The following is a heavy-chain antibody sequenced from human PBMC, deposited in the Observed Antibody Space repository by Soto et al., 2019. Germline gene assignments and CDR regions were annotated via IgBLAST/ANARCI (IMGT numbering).Heavy chain of an antibody. CDR2: ISYDGNVA. CDR3: AKEGPITNWYFDY. D-gene: IGHD1-1*01. CDR1: GFTFSNYG. Sequence: QVQLVESGGGVVQPGRSLRLSCAASGFTFSNYGMHWVRQAPGKGLEWVIVISYDGNVAYYADSVKGRFTISRDNSKNSLYLQVTSLRTEDTAMYYYAKEGPITNWYFDYWGQSTLVTVSS. V-gene: IGHV3-30*18. J-gene: IGHJ4*02.